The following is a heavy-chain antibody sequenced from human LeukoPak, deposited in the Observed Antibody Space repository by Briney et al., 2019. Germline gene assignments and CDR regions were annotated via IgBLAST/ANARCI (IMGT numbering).Heavy chain of an antibody. CDR3: ASGDILTGYYSSHH. CDR2: VNHSGST. CDR1: GGSISSYY. Sequence: SETLFLTCTVSGGSISSYYWSWIRQPPGKGLEWIGEVNHSGSTNYNPSLKSRVTISVDTSKSQFSLKLSSVTAADTAVYYCASGDILTGYYSSHHWGQGTLVTVSS. V-gene: IGHV4-34*01. J-gene: IGHJ4*02. D-gene: IGHD3-9*01.